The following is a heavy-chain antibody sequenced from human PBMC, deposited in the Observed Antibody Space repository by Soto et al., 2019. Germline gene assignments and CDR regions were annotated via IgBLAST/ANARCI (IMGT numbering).Heavy chain of an antibody. V-gene: IGHV3-23*01. D-gene: IGHD3-3*01. CDR3: ARWSYLDY. CDR1: GFSFGSYA. J-gene: IGHJ4*02. Sequence: GGYLRLSCAASGFSFGSYALSWVRQAPGKGLEWVSTISGSDGKTFYADSVKGRFSISRDTSQSTLYLQMNSLRADDTAMYYCARWSYLDYWGQGTRVTVSS. CDR2: ISGSDGKT.